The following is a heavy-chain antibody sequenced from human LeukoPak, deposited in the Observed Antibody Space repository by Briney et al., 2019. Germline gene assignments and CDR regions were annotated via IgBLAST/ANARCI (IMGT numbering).Heavy chain of an antibody. D-gene: IGHD2-2*01. J-gene: IGHJ4*02. CDR1: GLPFSTFW. V-gene: IGHV3-7*01. Sequence: PGGSLRLSCAASGLPFSTFWMIWVRQAPGKGLEWVANINQDGSEEYYVDSVKGRFTISRDNAKNSVYLQMNSLRVEDTGIYYCARNARGPGDYWGQGTVVTVSS. CDR3: ARNARGPGDY. CDR2: INQDGSEE.